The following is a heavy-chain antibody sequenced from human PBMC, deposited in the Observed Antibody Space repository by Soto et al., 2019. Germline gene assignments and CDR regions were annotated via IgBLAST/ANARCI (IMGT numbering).Heavy chain of an antibody. CDR2: IYYNENT. CDR3: ARWAGDFWNAI. J-gene: IGHJ4*02. V-gene: IGHV4-39*02. CDR1: GVSIKSSSYY. D-gene: IGHD3-3*01. Sequence: VCLTCNVSGVSIKSSSYYWSWMRQPPGKGLEWIGTIYYNENTYYNTSLKSRVTISVDPSRNRFSLKLSSVTAADTAVYYCARWAGDFWNAIWGQGTLVTVSS.